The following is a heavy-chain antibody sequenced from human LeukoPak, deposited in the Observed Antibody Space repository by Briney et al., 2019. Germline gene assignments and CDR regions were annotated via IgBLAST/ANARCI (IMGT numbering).Heavy chain of an antibody. CDR1: GFTFSSYW. V-gene: IGHV3-74*01. CDR3: ARDYGSGSYRFSSNWFDP. CDR2: INSDGSST. Sequence: GGSLRLSCAASGFTFSSYWMHWVRQAPGKGLVWVSRINSDGSSTSYADSVKGRFTISRDNAKNTLYLQMNSLRAEDTAVYYCARDYGSGSYRFSSNWFDPWGQGTLVTVSS. J-gene: IGHJ5*02. D-gene: IGHD3-10*01.